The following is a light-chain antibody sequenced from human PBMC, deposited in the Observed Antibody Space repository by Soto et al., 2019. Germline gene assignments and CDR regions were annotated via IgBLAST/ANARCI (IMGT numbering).Light chain of an antibody. Sequence: DIQITQSPSTLSASVLDRFTITCWASQSISDRLAWYQRKPGKAPKLLIFDASSLESGVPSRFSGSGSGTEFTLTISSLQPDDFATYYCQQYKSYSITFGQGTRLEIK. V-gene: IGKV1-5*01. CDR1: QSISDR. CDR2: DAS. CDR3: QQYKSYSIT. J-gene: IGKJ5*01.